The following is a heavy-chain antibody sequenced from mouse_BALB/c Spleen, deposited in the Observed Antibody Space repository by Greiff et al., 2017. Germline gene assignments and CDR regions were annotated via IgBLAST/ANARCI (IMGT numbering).Heavy chain of an antibody. J-gene: IGHJ4*01. Sequence: QVQLQQSGAELMKPGASVKISCKATGYTFSSYWIEWVKQRPGHGLEWIGEILPGSCSTNYNEKFKGKATFTADTSSNTAYMQLSSLTSEDSAVYYCARYSYYYAMDYWGQGTSVTVSS. CDR2: ILPGSCST. CDR3: ARYSYYYAMDY. V-gene: IGHV1-9*01. CDR1: GYTFSSYW.